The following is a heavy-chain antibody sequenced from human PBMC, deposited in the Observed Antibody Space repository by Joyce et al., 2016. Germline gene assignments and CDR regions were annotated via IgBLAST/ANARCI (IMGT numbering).Heavy chain of an antibody. D-gene: IGHD6-25*01. Sequence: QVQLVESGGGVVQPGRSLRLSCAASGLTLSNYGVQWVRQAQGKGLGWVAVMSYDGIYKYYADSVKGRFTISRDNSKNTVFLEMNSLRTEDTAVYYCAKILTATYSSGWFLDYWGQGTLVTVSS. J-gene: IGHJ4*02. CDR3: AKILTATYSSGWFLDY. CDR1: GLTLSNYG. CDR2: MSYDGIYK. V-gene: IGHV3-30*18.